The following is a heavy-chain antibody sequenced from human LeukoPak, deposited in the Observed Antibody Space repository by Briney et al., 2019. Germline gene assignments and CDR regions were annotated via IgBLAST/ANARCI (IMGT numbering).Heavy chain of an antibody. D-gene: IGHD2-15*01. J-gene: IGHJ4*02. V-gene: IGHV4-39*07. Sequence: SETLSLTCTVSGGSIRSSSYYWSWIRQPPGKGLEWIGEINHSGSTNYNPSLKSRVTISVDTSKNQFSLKLSSVTAADTAVYYCARAPRYCSGGSCYFDYWGQGTLVTVSS. CDR2: INHSGST. CDR1: GGSIRSSSYY. CDR3: ARAPRYCSGGSCYFDY.